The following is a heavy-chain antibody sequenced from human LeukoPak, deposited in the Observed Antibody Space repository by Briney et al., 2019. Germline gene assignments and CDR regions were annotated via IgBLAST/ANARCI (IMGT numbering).Heavy chain of an antibody. CDR1: GAPITSGYY. CDR2: IYYSGST. J-gene: IGHJ4*02. CDR3: ARAVTSHYFDH. Sequence: SETLSLTCTVSGAPITSGYYWSWIRQHPGEGLEWVGYIYYSGSTYYSPSLQSRTTISLDTSKKQLSLRPSSVTAADTAVYYCARAVTSHYFDHWGQGALVTVSS. D-gene: IGHD2-21*02. V-gene: IGHV4-31*03.